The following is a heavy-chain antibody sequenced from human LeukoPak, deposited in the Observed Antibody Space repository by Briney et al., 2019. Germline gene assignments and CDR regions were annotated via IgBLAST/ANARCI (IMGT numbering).Heavy chain of an antibody. CDR3: ARDGYSGSKRGFYFDS. V-gene: IGHV3-33*01. D-gene: IGHD5-12*01. CDR1: GFTFSTYG. CDR2: MWYDGSNK. Sequence: PGGSLRLSCAASGFTFSTYGIHWVRQTPGKGLEWVAVMWYDGSNKYYADSVKGRFTISRDNSKNTLDLQMNSLRVEDTAVYYCARDGYSGSKRGFYFDSWGQGTLVTVSS. J-gene: IGHJ4*02.